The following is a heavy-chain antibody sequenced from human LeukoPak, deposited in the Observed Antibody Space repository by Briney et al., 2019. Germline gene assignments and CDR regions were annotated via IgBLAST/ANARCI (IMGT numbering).Heavy chain of an antibody. CDR1: GGYIGSGSYY. Sequence: PSETLSLTCTVSGGYIGSGSYYWSWIRQPAGKGLEWIGRIYTSGSTNYNPSLKSRVTMSVDTSKNQFSLKLSSVTAADTAVYYCARDQYYYDSSGYYRFDYWGQGTLVTVSS. D-gene: IGHD3-22*01. V-gene: IGHV4-61*02. J-gene: IGHJ4*02. CDR3: ARDQYYYDSSGYYRFDY. CDR2: IYTSGST.